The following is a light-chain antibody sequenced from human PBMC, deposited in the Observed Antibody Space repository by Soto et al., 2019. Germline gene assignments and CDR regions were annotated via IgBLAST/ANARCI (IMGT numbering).Light chain of an antibody. Sequence: DVQMTQSPSSLSASVWDRVTITCRASLNIGDSLSWSQQKAGKPPTQLIYGASALQSGVPVRFSGSASGTDFTLTIRNMQREDFATYYCLQTYNLPRTFGQGTKVDIK. J-gene: IGKJ1*01. V-gene: IGKV1-39*01. CDR3: LQTYNLPRT. CDR2: GAS. CDR1: LNIGDS.